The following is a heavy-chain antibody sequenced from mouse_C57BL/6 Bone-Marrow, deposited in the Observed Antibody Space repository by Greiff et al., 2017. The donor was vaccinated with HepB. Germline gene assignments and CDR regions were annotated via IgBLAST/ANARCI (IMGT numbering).Heavy chain of an antibody. CDR2: IHPNSGST. V-gene: IGHV1-64*01. CDR1: GYTFTSYW. J-gene: IGHJ3*01. Sequence: QVKLQQPGAELVKPGASVKLSCKASGYTFTSYWMHWVKQRPGQGLEWIGMIHPNSGSTNYNEKVKSKVTLTVDKTSSTDYMQFRSLTSEDSAVYYSARSRGLRSGFAYWGQGTLVTVSA. D-gene: IGHD2-4*01. CDR3: ARSRGLRSGFAY.